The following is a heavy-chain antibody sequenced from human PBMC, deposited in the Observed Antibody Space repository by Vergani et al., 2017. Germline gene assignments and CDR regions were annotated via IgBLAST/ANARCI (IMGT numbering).Heavy chain of an antibody. J-gene: IGHJ4*02. Sequence: EVQLVESGGGLVQPGGSLRLSCAASGFTFSSYSMNWVRQAPGKGLEWVSYISSSSSTIYYADSVKGRFTISRDNAKNSLYLQMNSLRAEDTAVYYCARDDGLLGDYGNDCWGQGTLVTVSS. CDR3: ARDDGLLGDYGNDC. D-gene: IGHD4-17*01. CDR2: ISSSSSTI. V-gene: IGHV3-48*01. CDR1: GFTFSSYS.